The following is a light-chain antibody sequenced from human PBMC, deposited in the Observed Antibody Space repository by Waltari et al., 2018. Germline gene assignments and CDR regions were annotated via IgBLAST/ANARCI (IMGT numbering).Light chain of an antibody. Sequence: DIQMTQSPSTLSASVGDRVPITCRASQSIRSLLALYQKKPGKAPKLLIYKASSLDSGAPSRFSGSGSGTDFTITISSLQPDYFATYYRQQYNSLWTFGQGTKVEIK. V-gene: IGKV1-5*03. CDR2: KAS. CDR3: QQYNSLWT. CDR1: QSIRSL. J-gene: IGKJ1*01.